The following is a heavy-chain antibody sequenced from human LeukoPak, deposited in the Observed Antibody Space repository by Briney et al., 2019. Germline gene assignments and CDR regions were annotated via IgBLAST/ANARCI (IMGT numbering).Heavy chain of an antibody. Sequence: ASVKVSCKASGYTFTSYGISWVRQAPGQGLEWMGWISAYNGNTNYAQKLQGRVTTTTDTSTSTAYMELRSLRSDDTAVYYCARDAGGWVHYYYGMDVWGQGTTVTVSS. V-gene: IGHV1-18*01. CDR3: ARDAGGWVHYYYGMDV. J-gene: IGHJ6*02. CDR2: ISAYNGNT. D-gene: IGHD2-8*02. CDR1: GYTFTSYG.